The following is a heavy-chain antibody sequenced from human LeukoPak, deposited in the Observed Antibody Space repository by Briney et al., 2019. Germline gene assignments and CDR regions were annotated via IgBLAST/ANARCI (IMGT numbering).Heavy chain of an antibody. Sequence: QPGGSLRLSCAASGFTFSGFAMNWVRQAPGMGLEWISYISTVGTTQYYADSVKGRFTISRGNAKDSLFLQMNSLRAEDTAIYYCAKTQGFFDHWGQGSLVTVSS. CDR2: ISTVGTTQ. CDR3: AKTQGFFDH. J-gene: IGHJ4*02. D-gene: IGHD4-23*01. CDR1: GFTFSGFA. V-gene: IGHV3-48*03.